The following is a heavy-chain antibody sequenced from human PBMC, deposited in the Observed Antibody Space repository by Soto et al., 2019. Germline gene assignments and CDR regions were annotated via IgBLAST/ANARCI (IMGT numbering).Heavy chain of an antibody. CDR2: IIPIFGTA. Sequence: QVQLVQSGAEVKKPGSSVKVSCKASGGTFGSYAISWVRQAPGQGLEWMGGIIPIFGTANYAQKFQGRVTITADESTSAAYMELSSLRSEDTAVYYCARDSGYCSSISCYAGPSWFDPWGQGTLVTVSS. J-gene: IGHJ5*02. CDR1: GGTFGSYA. CDR3: ARDSGYCSSISCYAGPSWFDP. D-gene: IGHD2-2*03. V-gene: IGHV1-69*01.